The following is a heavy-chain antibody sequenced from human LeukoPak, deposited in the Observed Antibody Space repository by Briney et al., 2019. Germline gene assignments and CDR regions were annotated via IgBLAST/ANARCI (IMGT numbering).Heavy chain of an antibody. CDR2: IYYSGST. CDR3: VRQGDGYCTSTNCLFSFDY. J-gene: IGHJ4*02. Sequence: SETLSLTCTVSGGSISSSSYYWGWIRQPPGKGLEWIGNIYYSGSTYYNPSLKGRVTISVDTSKNQFSLKLSSVTAADTAVYYCVRQGDGYCTSTNCLFSFDYWGQGTLVTVSS. CDR1: GGSISSSSYY. V-gene: IGHV4-39*07. D-gene: IGHD2-2*03.